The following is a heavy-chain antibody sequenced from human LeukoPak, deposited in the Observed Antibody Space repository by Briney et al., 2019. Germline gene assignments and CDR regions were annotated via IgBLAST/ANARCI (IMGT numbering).Heavy chain of an antibody. V-gene: IGHV4-59*01. J-gene: IGHJ5*02. D-gene: IGHD3-10*01. Sequence: PSETLSLTCTVSGGSINTYYWSWIRQPPGKGLEWIGYISDSGSTNYNPSLKSRVTISVDTSKNQFSLKLSSVTAADTAVYYCARELDGSGSYWFDPWGQGTLVTVSS. CDR1: GGSINTYY. CDR2: ISDSGST. CDR3: ARELDGSGSYWFDP.